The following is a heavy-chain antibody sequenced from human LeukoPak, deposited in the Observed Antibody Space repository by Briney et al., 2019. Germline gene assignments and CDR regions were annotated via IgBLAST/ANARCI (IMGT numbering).Heavy chain of an antibody. CDR3: ARGAPPQN. J-gene: IGHJ4*02. Sequence: LETLSLTCTVSGGSISSSSYYWGWIRQPPGKGLEWIGSVYYTGASYYNPSLKSRVTISIDTSKKHFSLKLTSVTAADTAVYYCARGAPPQNWGQGTLVTVSS. CDR2: VYYTGAS. V-gene: IGHV4-39*07. CDR1: GGSISSSSYY.